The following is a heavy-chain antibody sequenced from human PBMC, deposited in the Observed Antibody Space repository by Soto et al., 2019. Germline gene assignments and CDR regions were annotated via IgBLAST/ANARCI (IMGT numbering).Heavy chain of an antibody. CDR3: AKALAYYYDSSGYPGYFDY. V-gene: IGHV3-23*01. D-gene: IGHD3-22*01. Sequence: EVQLLESGGGLVQPGGSLRLSCAASGFTFSSYAMSWVRQAPGKGREWVPAISGRGGSTYYADSVKGRFTISRDNSRNTLYLQMNSLRAEDKAVYYCAKALAYYYDSSGYPGYFDYWGQGTLVTVSS. CDR1: GFTFSSYA. J-gene: IGHJ4*02. CDR2: ISGRGGST.